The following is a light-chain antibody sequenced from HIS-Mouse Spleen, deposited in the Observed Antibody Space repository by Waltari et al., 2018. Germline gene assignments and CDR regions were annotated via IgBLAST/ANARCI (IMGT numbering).Light chain of an antibody. CDR2: EGS. CDR3: CSYAGSSTWV. J-gene: IGLJ3*02. Sequence: QSALTQPASVSGSPGQSITISCTGTSSDVGSYNLVSWDQQHPGKAPKLMLHEGSKRPSGVSNRFSGSKSGNTASLTISGLQAEDEADYYCCSYAGSSTWVFGGGTKLTVL. V-gene: IGLV2-23*01. CDR1: SSDVGSYNL.